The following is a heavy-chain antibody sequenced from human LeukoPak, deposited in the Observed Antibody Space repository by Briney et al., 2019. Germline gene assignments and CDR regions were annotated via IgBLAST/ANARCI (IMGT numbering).Heavy chain of an antibody. CDR1: GDSFTSDG. Sequence: GSVTVSCRASGDSFTSDGISWGRQAPGQGLEWMGWINSYNGSTNYAENVEGRGTITTDTATRTAYMVLRSLRSDDTAVYFYARVITMVRVVILPVSGFDYWGQGTLVTVSS. CDR2: INSYNGST. V-gene: IGHV1-18*01. CDR3: ARVITMVRVVILPVSGFDY. J-gene: IGHJ4*02. D-gene: IGHD3-10*01.